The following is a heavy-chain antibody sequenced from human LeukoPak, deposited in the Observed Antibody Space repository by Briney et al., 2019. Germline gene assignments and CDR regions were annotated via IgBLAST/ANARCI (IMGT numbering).Heavy chain of an antibody. CDR3: TRDQT. V-gene: IGHV3-7*01. Sequence: GGSLRLSCVGALGSHWMGWVRQAPGKGLEWVANIKEDGSQKYYMDSVEGRFTISRDNAKSSLFLQMSNLRVEDTAVYYCTRDQTWGQGTLVTVSS. CDR2: IKEDGSQK. CDR1: LGSHW. J-gene: IGHJ4*02.